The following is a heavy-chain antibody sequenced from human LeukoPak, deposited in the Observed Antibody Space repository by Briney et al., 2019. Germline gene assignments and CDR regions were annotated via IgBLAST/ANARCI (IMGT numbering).Heavy chain of an antibody. J-gene: IGHJ4*02. V-gene: IGHV3-21*01. CDR3: ARVLRLVRGVIDY. CDR2: ISSSSSYI. CDR1: GFTFSSYS. D-gene: IGHD3-10*01. Sequence: PGGSLRLSCAASGFTFSSYSMDWVRQAPGKGREWVSSISSSSSYIYYADSVKGRFTISRDNAKNSLYLQMNSLRAEDTAVYYCARVLRLVRGVIDYWGQGTLVTVSS.